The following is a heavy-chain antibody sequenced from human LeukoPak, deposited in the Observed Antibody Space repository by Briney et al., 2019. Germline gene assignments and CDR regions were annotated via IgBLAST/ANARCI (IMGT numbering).Heavy chain of an antibody. CDR2: IWYDGSNK. CDR3: ARGVTTVDY. J-gene: IGHJ4*02. V-gene: IGHV3-33*01. CDR1: GFTFSNFA. D-gene: IGHD4-17*01. Sequence: GGSLRPSCAASGFTFSNFAMHWVRQAPGKGLEWVAVIWYDGSNKYYADSVKGRFTISRDNSKNTLYLQMNSLTAEDTAVYYCARGVTTVDYWGQGTLVTV.